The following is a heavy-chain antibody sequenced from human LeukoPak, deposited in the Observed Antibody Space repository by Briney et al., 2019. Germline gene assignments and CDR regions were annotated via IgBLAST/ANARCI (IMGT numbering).Heavy chain of an antibody. D-gene: IGHD3-16*01. CDR1: GYTFTSYA. V-gene: IGHV7-4-1*02. J-gene: IGHJ4*02. CDR3: ARDGGGANFDY. Sequence: ASVKVSCKASGYTFTSYAVNWVRQAPGQGLERMGWINTNTGNPTYAQGFTGRFVFSLDTSVSTAYLQISSLKAEDTAVYYCARDGGGANFDYWGQGTLVTVSS. CDR2: INTNTGNP.